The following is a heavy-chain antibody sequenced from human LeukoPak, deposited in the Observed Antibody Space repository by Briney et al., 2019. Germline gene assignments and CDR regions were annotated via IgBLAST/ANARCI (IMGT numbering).Heavy chain of an antibody. Sequence: PGGSLRLSCAASGFTFSSFYMHWVRQVPGKGLVWVANIKQDGSEKYYVDSVKGRFTISRDNAKNSLYLQMNSLRAEDTAVYYCARLWFGELSDAFDIWGQGTMVTVSS. V-gene: IGHV3-7*01. J-gene: IGHJ3*02. CDR2: IKQDGSEK. CDR3: ARLWFGELSDAFDI. CDR1: GFTFSSFY. D-gene: IGHD3-10*01.